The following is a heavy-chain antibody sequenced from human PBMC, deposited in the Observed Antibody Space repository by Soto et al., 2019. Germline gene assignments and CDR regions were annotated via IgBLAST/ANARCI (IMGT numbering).Heavy chain of an antibody. V-gene: IGHV4-59*08. CDR3: ARHGFGSLHGLVDV. J-gene: IGHJ6*02. CDR2: INYNGES. Sequence: QVQLQESGPGLVKPSETLSLTCTVSGGSITNYYCSWFRQPPGKGLEWIGYINYNGESAYNLSPSRRVTISWDTSKTQFSLMLESVTATDTAVYYCARHGFGSLHGLVDVWGQGTTVIVSS. D-gene: IGHD3-10*01. CDR1: GGSITNYY.